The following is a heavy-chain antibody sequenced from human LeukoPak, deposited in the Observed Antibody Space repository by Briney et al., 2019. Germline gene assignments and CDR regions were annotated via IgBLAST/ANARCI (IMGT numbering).Heavy chain of an antibody. Sequence: QSGGSLRLSCAASGFTFSSYAMHWVRQAPGKGLEWVAVISYDGSNKYYADSAKGRFSISRDNSKNTLYLQMNSLRAEDTAVYYCARGIFSYHDSSGYYYWGQGTLVAVSS. CDR3: ARGIFSYHDSSGYYY. CDR2: ISYDGSNK. V-gene: IGHV3-30-3*01. CDR1: GFTFSSYA. J-gene: IGHJ4*02. D-gene: IGHD3-22*01.